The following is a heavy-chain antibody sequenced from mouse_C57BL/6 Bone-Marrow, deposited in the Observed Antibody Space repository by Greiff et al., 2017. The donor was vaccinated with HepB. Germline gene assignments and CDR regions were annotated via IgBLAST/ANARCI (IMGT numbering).Heavy chain of an antibody. D-gene: IGHD2-4*01. Sequence: QVQLKQSGAELVMPGASVKLSCKASGYTFTSYWMHWVKQRPGQGLEWIGEIDPSDSYTNYNQKFKGKSTLTVDKSSSTAYMQLSSLTSEDSAVYYCARAEDYDYDDYFDYWGQGTTLTVSS. V-gene: IGHV1-69*01. CDR2: IDPSDSYT. CDR3: ARAEDYDYDDYFDY. CDR1: GYTFTSYW. J-gene: IGHJ2*01.